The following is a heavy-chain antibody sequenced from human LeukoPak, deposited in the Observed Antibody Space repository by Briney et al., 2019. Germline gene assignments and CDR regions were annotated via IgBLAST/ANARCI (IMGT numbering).Heavy chain of an antibody. CDR3: ARDGGPLDY. V-gene: IGHV3-7*01. D-gene: IGHD2-15*01. Sequence: GGSLRLSCAASGFTFSGYWMSWVRQAPGKGLEWVANIKQDGSEKYYVDSVKGRFTISRDNAKNSLYLQMNSLRAEDTAVYYCARDGGPLDYWGQGTLVTVSS. J-gene: IGHJ4*02. CDR1: GFTFSGYW. CDR2: IKQDGSEK.